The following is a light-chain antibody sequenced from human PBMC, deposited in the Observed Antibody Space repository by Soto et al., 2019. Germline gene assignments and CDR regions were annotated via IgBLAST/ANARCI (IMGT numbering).Light chain of an antibody. CDR1: QTIATY. CDR2: AAS. V-gene: IGKV1-39*01. CDR3: QQSYSTLSIT. Sequence: IQMTQSPSSLSASVGDRVTLTCLASQTIATYLNWYQQKPGKAPKLLIYAASSLQSGVPSRFSGSGSGTDFTLTISSLQPEDFATYYCQQSYSTLSITFGQGTRLEI. J-gene: IGKJ5*01.